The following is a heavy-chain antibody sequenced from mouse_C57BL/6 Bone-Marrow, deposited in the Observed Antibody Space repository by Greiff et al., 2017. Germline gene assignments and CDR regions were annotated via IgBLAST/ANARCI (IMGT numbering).Heavy chain of an antibody. D-gene: IGHD4-1*01. J-gene: IGHJ4*01. CDR2: IHPNSGST. CDR1: GYTFTSYW. V-gene: IGHV1-64*01. Sequence: VKLQQPGAELVKPGASVKLSCKASGYTFTSYWMHWVKQRPGQGLEWIGMIHPNSGSTNYNEKFKSKATLTEDKSSSTAYMQLSSLSSEDSAVYYCARYRLGYAMDYWGQGTSVTVSS. CDR3: ARYRLGYAMDY.